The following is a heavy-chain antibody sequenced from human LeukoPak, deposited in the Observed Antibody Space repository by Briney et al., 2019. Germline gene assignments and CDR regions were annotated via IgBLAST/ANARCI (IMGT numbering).Heavy chain of an antibody. CDR2: IYHSGST. J-gene: IGHJ5*02. CDR1: GYSISSGYY. Sequence: PSETLSLTCTVSGYSISSGYYWGWIRQPPGKGLEWIGSIYHSGSTYYNPSLKSRVTISVDTSKNQFSLKLSSVTAADTAVYYCARDIGEKRITMVRGVRRSNWFDPWGQGTLVTVSS. D-gene: IGHD3-10*01. CDR3: ARDIGEKRITMVRGVRRSNWFDP. V-gene: IGHV4-38-2*02.